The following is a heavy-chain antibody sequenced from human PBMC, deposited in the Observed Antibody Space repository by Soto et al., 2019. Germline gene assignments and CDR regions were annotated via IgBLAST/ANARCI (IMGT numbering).Heavy chain of an antibody. CDR3: ARAVSDYDFWSGYYNL. J-gene: IGHJ5*02. CDR2: INSDGSST. Sequence: PGGSLRLSCAASGFTFSSYWMHWVRQAPGKGLVWVSRINSDGSSTSYADSVRGRFTISRDNAKNTLYLQMNSLRAKDTAVYYCARAVSDYDFWSGYYNLWGQGTLVTVFS. D-gene: IGHD3-3*01. V-gene: IGHV3-74*01. CDR1: GFTFSSYW.